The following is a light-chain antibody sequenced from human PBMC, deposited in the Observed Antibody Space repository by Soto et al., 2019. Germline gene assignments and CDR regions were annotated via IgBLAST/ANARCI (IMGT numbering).Light chain of an antibody. V-gene: IGLV2-14*01. CDR2: DVS. CDR3: SSFTNTYSYV. Sequence: QSVLTQPASVSGSPGQSITISCTGTSGDVGAYNYVSWYQQHPGKAPRLMIYDVSNRPSGASNRFSGSKSRNTASLTISGLQAEDEADYYCSSFTNTYSYVFGTGTKLTVL. CDR1: SGDVGAYNY. J-gene: IGLJ1*01.